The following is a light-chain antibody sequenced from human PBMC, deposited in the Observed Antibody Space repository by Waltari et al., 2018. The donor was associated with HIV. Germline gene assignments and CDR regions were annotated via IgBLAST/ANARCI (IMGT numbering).Light chain of an antibody. CDR2: DVS. CDR1: SSAVGGYNY. J-gene: IGLJ2*01. CDR3: CSYAGSSTV. V-gene: IGLV2-23*02. Sequence: QSALTQPASVSGSPGQSITIPCTGPSSAVGGYNYVSCYQQHPGKAPKLMIYDVSKRPSGVSNRFSGSKSGNTASLTISGLQAEDEADYYCCSYAGSSTVFGGGTKLTVL.